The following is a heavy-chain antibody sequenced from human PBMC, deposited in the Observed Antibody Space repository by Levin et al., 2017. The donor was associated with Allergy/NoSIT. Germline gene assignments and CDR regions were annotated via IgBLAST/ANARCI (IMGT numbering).Heavy chain of an antibody. CDR3: ARTKGYYYYYYMDV. D-gene: IGHD2-8*01. J-gene: IGHJ6*03. V-gene: IGHV3-74*01. CDR1: GFTFSSYW. CDR2: INSDGSST. Sequence: ETLSLTCAASGFTFSSYWMHWVRQAPGKGLVWVSRINSDGSSTSYADSVKGRFTISRDNAKNTLYLQMNSLRAEDTAVYYCARTKGYYYYYYMDVWGKGTTVTVSS.